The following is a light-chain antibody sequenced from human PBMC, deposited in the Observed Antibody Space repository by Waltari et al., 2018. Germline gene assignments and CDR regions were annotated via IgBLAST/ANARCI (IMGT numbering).Light chain of an antibody. CDR1: QSITTF. CDR3: QQTSGTPLT. CDR2: AAS. V-gene: IGKV1-39*01. J-gene: IGKJ4*01. Sequence: DIQMTQSPPSLSASVGDRFTITCRASQSITTFLNWYQQKPGKAPKLLIYAASSLQGGAPSRFSGSGSGTDFTLTINSLQPEDFATYFCQQTSGTPLTFGGGTKVEI.